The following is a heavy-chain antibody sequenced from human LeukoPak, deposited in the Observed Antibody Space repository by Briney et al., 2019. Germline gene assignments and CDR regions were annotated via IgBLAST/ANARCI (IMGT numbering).Heavy chain of an antibody. J-gene: IGHJ3*02. CDR1: GFTFSSYA. D-gene: IGHD3-22*01. CDR3: AKAVGSSGYFSRDAFDI. CDR2: ISGGGSGT. V-gene: IGHV3-23*01. Sequence: GGSLRLSYAPSGFTFSSYAMSWVRQAPGRGLEWVAVISGGGSGTYYADSVRGRFTISRDNSKNTVYLQMNSLRAEDTAIYYCAKAVGSSGYFSRDAFDIWGQGTMVTVSS.